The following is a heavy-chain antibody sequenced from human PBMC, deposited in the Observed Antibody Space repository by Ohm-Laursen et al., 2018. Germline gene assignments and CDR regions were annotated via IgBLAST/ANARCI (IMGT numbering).Heavy chain of an antibody. V-gene: IGHV3-30*03. CDR1: GFTFSNYG. CDR2: ISYDGSHK. Sequence: SLRLSCAASGFTFSNYGMHWVRQTPGKGLEWVALISYDGSHKFSAEGRFTISRDNSRNTLYLQISSLRAEDTAVYYCARASSSIAVAGLDYWGQGTLVTVSS. J-gene: IGHJ4*02. CDR3: ARASSSIAVAGLDY. D-gene: IGHD6-19*01.